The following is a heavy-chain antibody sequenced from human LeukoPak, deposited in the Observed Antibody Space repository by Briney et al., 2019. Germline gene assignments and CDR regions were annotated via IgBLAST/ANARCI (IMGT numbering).Heavy chain of an antibody. CDR3: TTESLGSGSYYRQIDY. V-gene: IGHV3-30*02. CDR2: IRYDGSNK. D-gene: IGHD3-10*01. CDR1: GFTFSSYG. J-gene: IGHJ4*02. Sequence: GSLRLSCAASGFTFSSYGMHWVRQAPGKGLEWVAFIRYDGSNKYYADSVKGRFTISRDNSKNTLYLQMNSLKTEDTAVYYCTTESLGSGSYYRQIDYWGQGTLVTVSS.